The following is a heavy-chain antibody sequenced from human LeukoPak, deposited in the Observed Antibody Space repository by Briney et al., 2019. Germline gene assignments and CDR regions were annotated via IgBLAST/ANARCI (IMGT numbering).Heavy chain of an antibody. Sequence: GGSLRLSCAASGFTFSSYGMKWVSQAAGGGLGWVSSISSSSSYIYYADSVKGRFSISRDNAKNSLYLQMNSLRAEDTAVYYCARGSVWFGELLQDFDYWGQGTLVTVSS. J-gene: IGHJ4*02. V-gene: IGHV3-21*01. CDR3: ARGSVWFGELLQDFDY. CDR1: GFTFSSYG. CDR2: ISSSSSYI. D-gene: IGHD3-10*01.